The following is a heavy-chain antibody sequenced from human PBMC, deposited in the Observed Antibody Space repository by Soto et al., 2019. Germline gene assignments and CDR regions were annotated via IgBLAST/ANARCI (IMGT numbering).Heavy chain of an antibody. D-gene: IGHD3-10*01. CDR2: ISAYKTNI. Sequence: QVQLVQSGAEVKKPGASVKVSCKASGYTFPNYGITWVRQAPGQGLEWMGWISAYKTNIKYAQKFQGRVTLTTDTSTSTAYMELRSLRSDDTASYYWARDLDGSGAYYTDFWGQGTLVTVSS. CDR1: GYTFPNYG. V-gene: IGHV1-18*01. J-gene: IGHJ4*02. CDR3: ARDLDGSGAYYTDF.